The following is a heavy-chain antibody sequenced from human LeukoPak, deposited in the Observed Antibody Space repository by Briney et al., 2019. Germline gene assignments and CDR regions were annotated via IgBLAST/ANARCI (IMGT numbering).Heavy chain of an antibody. Sequence: SETLSLTCTVSGGSISGYYWSWIRQPPGKGLEWIGYIYYSGSTNYNPSLKSRVTISVDTSKNQFSLKLSSVTAADTAVYYCARRDYVWGSYRDNWFDPWGQGTLVTVSS. CDR3: ARRDYVWGSYRDNWFDP. V-gene: IGHV4-59*08. CDR1: GGSISGYY. J-gene: IGHJ5*02. D-gene: IGHD3-16*02. CDR2: IYYSGST.